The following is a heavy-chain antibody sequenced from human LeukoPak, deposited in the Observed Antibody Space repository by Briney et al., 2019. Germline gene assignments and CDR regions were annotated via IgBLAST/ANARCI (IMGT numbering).Heavy chain of an antibody. CDR3: ATPGDYYYDSPGYYSAFNI. V-gene: IGHV3-7*03. J-gene: IGHJ3*02. Sequence: PGGSLRLSCAASGFTFRTYRMTWVRQAPGKGLEWVANINGDGSGKNYVDSVKGRFTISRDNAKNSLYLQMNSLRAEDTAVYYCATPGDYYYDSPGYYSAFNIWGQGTMVIVSS. CDR1: GFTFRTYR. CDR2: INGDGSGK. D-gene: IGHD3-22*01.